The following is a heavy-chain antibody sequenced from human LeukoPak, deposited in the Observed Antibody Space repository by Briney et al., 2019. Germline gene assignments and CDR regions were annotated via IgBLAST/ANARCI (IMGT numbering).Heavy chain of an antibody. CDR1: AYSFTSYW. D-gene: IGHD3-22*01. J-gene: IGHJ4*02. CDR3: ARPADYYDSSGYYYY. Sequence: GESLKISCKGSAYSFTSYWISWVRQMRVQGLEWMGRIDPSDSYTNYSPSFQGHVTISADKSITTAYLQWSSLKASDTAMYYCARPADYYDSSGYYYYWGQGTLVTVSS. V-gene: IGHV5-10-1*01. CDR2: IDPSDSYT.